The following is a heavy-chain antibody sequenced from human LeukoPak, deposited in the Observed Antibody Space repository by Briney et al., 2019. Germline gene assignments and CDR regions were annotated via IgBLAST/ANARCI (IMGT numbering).Heavy chain of an antibody. D-gene: IGHD4-11*01. CDR1: GGSISSSTYY. J-gene: IGHJ5*02. Sequence: KPSETLSLTCTVSGGSISSSTYYWGWIRQPPGKGLEWIGSISYSGSTYYNPPLKSRVTMSVDTSKNQFSLKLTSVTAADTAVYYCARRPGDYSNFNWFGPWGQGTLVTVSS. V-gene: IGHV4-39*01. CDR3: ARRPGDYSNFNWFGP. CDR2: ISYSGST.